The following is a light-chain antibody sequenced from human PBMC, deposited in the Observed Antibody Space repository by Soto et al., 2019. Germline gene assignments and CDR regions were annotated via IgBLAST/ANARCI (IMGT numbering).Light chain of an antibody. J-gene: IGLJ1*01. Sequence: QAVLTQPASVSGAPGQSITISCTVTSSDVGSYNLVSWYQQHPGKAPKLMIYEVSKRPSGVSDGCSGSKSGNAASLTISGLQADEEAEYYCCSYAGRSFYVFGTGTKVTVL. V-gene: IGLV2-23*02. CDR1: SSDVGSYNL. CDR2: EVS. CDR3: CSYAGRSFYV.